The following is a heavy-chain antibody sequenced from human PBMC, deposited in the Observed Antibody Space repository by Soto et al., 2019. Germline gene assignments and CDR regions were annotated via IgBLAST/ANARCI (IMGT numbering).Heavy chain of an antibody. CDR3: FFQAEDGIRDVRSVSAFLLNRSSDL. D-gene: IGHD3-10*02. V-gene: IGHV4-4*01. J-gene: IGHJ2*01. CDR2: IYHSGST. Sequence: GKGLEWIGEIYHSGSTNYNQSLKSRVTISVDKSKNQFSMKLSSVTAADTAVYFFFFQAEDGIRDVRSVSAFLLNRSSDL.